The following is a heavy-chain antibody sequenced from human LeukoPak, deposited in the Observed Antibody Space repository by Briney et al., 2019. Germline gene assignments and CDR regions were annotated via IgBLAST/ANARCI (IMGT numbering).Heavy chain of an antibody. CDR3: ARDVPYSSGWSNY. CDR1: GGSISSGGYY. J-gene: IGHJ4*02. Sequence: SETLSLTCTVSGGSISSGGYYWSWIRQHPGKGLEWIGYIIYSGNTYYNPSLKSRVTISVDTSKNQFSLKLSSVTAADTAVYYCARDVPYSSGWSNYWGQGTLVTVSS. D-gene: IGHD6-19*01. V-gene: IGHV4-31*03. CDR2: IIYSGNT.